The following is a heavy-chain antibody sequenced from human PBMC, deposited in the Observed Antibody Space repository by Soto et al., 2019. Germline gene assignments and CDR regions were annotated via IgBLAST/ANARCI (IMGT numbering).Heavy chain of an antibody. CDR1: GFTFSRYG. Sequence: PGGALRLSCAASGFTFSRYGMKWVRQAPGKGVEWVAYISSSSSTIYYADSVKGRFTISRDNAKNSLYLQMNSLRDEDTAVYYCARDGYCVSTTCYFLPDVWGQGTTVTVSS. D-gene: IGHD2-2*03. CDR2: ISSSSSTI. J-gene: IGHJ6*02. CDR3: ARDGYCVSTTCYFLPDV. V-gene: IGHV3-48*02.